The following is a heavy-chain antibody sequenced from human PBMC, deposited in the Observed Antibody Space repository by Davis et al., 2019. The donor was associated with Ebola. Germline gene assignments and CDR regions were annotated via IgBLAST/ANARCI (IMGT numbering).Heavy chain of an antibody. J-gene: IGHJ4*02. D-gene: IGHD3-3*01. Sequence: PGGSLRLSCAASGFTFSSYWMSWVRQAPGKGLEWVANIKQDGSEKYYVDSVKGRFTISRDNAKNSLYLQMNSLRAEDTAVYYCARDHLRYDFWSGYYTGGFDYWGQGTLVTVSS. CDR1: GFTFSSYW. V-gene: IGHV3-7*01. CDR2: IKQDGSEK. CDR3: ARDHLRYDFWSGYYTGGFDY.